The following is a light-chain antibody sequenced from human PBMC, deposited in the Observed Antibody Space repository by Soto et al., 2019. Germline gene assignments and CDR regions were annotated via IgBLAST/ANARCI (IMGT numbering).Light chain of an antibody. CDR2: GAS. J-gene: IGKJ4*01. CDR1: QSVSSN. CDR3: QQYNNWPPLT. V-gene: IGKV3-15*01. Sequence: EIVMTQSPATLSVSPGERATLSCRASQSVSSNLAWYQQKPCQAPRLLIYGASTRATGIPARFIGSGSGTEFTLTISSLQSEDFAVYYCQQYNNWPPLTFGGGTKVEIK.